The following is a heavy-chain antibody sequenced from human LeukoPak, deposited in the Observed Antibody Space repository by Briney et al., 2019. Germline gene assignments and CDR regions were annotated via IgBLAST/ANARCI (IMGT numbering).Heavy chain of an antibody. J-gene: IGHJ4*02. CDR1: GGSISSSSYY. CDR2: IYYSGST. CDR3: ARDGSPWSFDY. D-gene: IGHD1-26*01. Sequence: PSETLSLTCTVSGGSISSSSYYWGWIRQPPGKGLEWIGSIYYSGSTYYNPSLKSRVTISVDTSKNQFSLKLSSVTAADTAVYYCARDGSPWSFDYWGQGTLVTVSS. V-gene: IGHV4-39*07.